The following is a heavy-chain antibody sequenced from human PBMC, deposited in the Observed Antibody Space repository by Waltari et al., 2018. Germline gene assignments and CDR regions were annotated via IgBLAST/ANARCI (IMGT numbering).Heavy chain of an antibody. J-gene: IGHJ4*02. V-gene: IGHV3-33*06. D-gene: IGHD3-10*01. Sequence: QVQLVESGGGVVQPGRSLRLSCAASGFTFSSYGMHWVRQAPGKGLEWVAVIWYDGSNKYYADSVKGRFTISRDNSKNTLYLQMNSLRAEDTAVYYCAKAVSYYYGSGSYGFDYWGQGTLVTVSS. CDR3: AKAVSYYYGSGSYGFDY. CDR2: IWYDGSNK. CDR1: GFTFSSYG.